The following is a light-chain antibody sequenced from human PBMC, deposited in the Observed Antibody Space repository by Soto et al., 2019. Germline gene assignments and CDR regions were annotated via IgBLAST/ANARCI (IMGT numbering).Light chain of an antibody. J-gene: IGKJ1*01. CDR2: GAS. Sequence: RERATLTCRASQNASSNLAWYQQKPGQAPRLLIYGASSRATGIPDRFSGSGSGTDFTLTISRLEPEDFAVYYCQQYGSSLTWTFGQGTMVDIK. CDR1: QNASSN. V-gene: IGKV3-20*01. CDR3: QQYGSSLTWT.